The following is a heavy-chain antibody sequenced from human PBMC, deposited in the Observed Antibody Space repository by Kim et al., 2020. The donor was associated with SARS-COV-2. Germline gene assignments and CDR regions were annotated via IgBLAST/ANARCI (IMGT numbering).Heavy chain of an antibody. CDR1: GFTFSSYS. Sequence: GGSLRLSCAASGFTFSSYSMNWVRQAPGKGLEWGSYISSSSSTIYYADSVKGRFTISRDNAKNSLYLQMNSLRAEDTSVYYCASQEDRYCSSTSCYEYYYYGMDVWGQGTTVTVSS. CDR3: ASQEDRYCSSTSCYEYYYYGMDV. CDR2: ISSSSSTI. D-gene: IGHD2-2*01. J-gene: IGHJ6*02. V-gene: IGHV3-48*04.